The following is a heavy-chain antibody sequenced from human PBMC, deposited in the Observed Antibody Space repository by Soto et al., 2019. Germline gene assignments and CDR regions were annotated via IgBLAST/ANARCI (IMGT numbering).Heavy chain of an antibody. CDR1: GYTFTSYA. J-gene: IGHJ6*02. CDR2: INAGNGNT. V-gene: IGHV1-3*01. Sequence: GASVKVSCKASGYTFTSYAMHWVRQAPGQRLEWMGWINAGNGNTKYSQKFQGRVTITRDTSASTAYMELSSLRSEDTAVYYCARDPRYYDFWSGYLDYYYYGMDVWGQGATVTVSS. D-gene: IGHD3-3*01. CDR3: ARDPRYYDFWSGYLDYYYYGMDV.